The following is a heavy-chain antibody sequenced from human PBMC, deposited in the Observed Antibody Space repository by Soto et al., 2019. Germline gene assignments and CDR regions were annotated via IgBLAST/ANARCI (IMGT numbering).Heavy chain of an antibody. Sequence: PWGSLRLSCAASGFTFISYAISCVRHSPLKGREWVSAISGSGGSTYYADSVKGRFTISRDNSKNTLYLQMNSLRAEDTAVYYCAKWPSSSSIGYGMDVWGQGTTVTVSS. CDR3: AKWPSSSSIGYGMDV. V-gene: IGHV3-23*01. CDR1: GFTFISYA. CDR2: ISGSGGST. D-gene: IGHD6-13*01. J-gene: IGHJ6*02.